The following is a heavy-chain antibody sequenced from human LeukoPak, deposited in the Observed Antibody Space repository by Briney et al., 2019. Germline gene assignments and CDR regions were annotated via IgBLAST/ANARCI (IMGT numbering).Heavy chain of an antibody. CDR3: ARVYDSSGSPGYDAFDI. J-gene: IGHJ3*02. V-gene: IGHV1-69*13. CDR1: GGTLSSYA. D-gene: IGHD3-22*01. CDR2: IIPIFGTA. Sequence: SVNVSCKASGGTLSSYAISWVRQAPGQGLDGMGGIIPIFGTANYAQKFQGRVTITADESTSTAYMELSSLRSEDTAVYYCARVYDSSGSPGYDAFDIWGQGTMVTVSS.